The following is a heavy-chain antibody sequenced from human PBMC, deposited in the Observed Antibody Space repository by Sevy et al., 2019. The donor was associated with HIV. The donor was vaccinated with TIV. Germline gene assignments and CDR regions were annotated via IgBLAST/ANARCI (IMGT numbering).Heavy chain of an antibody. V-gene: IGHV3-48*02. CDR1: GFTLSSHS. J-gene: IGHJ4*02. CDR2: CVASNNVI. D-gene: IGHD3-10*01. Sequence: GGSLRLSCAVSGFTLSSHSIGWVRQAPGKGLEWVSCCVASNNVIYHADSVKGRFTISSDSAKNSLFLQMNSLRDEDTAVYYCARRGRDGPSRFFDYWGRGTLVTVSS. CDR3: ARRGRDGPSRFFDY.